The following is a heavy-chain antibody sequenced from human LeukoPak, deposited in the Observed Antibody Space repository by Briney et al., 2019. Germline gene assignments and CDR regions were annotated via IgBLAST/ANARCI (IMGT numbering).Heavy chain of an antibody. Sequence: VASVEVSCKASGYTFTSYGISWVRQAPGQRLEWMGWISAYNGNTNYAQKLQGRVTMTTDTSTSTAYMELRSLRSDDTAVYYCARLHSSGTYWFDPWGQGTLVTVSS. D-gene: IGHD6-19*01. V-gene: IGHV1-18*01. CDR1: GYTFTSYG. J-gene: IGHJ5*02. CDR2: ISAYNGNT. CDR3: ARLHSSGTYWFDP.